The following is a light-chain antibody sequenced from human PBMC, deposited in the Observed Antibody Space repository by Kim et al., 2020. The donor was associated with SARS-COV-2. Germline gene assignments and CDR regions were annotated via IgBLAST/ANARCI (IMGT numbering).Light chain of an antibody. J-gene: IGKJ4*01. V-gene: IGKV3-15*01. CDR3: QQYNNWPPIT. CDR1: QSVSGI. CDR2: RTP. Sequence: AGERATLSYRSRQSVSGILAWYQQKPGPAPRLLILRTPTRATGIPPRFSGSGSGTEFTLTFGSLQSEDFAVYYCQQYNNWPPITFGGGTKVDIK.